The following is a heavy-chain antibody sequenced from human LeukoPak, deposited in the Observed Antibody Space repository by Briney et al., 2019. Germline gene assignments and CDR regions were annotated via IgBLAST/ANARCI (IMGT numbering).Heavy chain of an antibody. CDR3: VRDTAAAVVVAPDAFDV. V-gene: IGHV3-23*01. Sequence: GGSLRLSCAASGFAFSSYGMSWVRQTPGKGLEWVSGIGGSGGTTYFADSVRGRFTISRENSKNTLYLQMDSLRVEDTAVYYCVRDTAAAVVVAPDAFDVWGQGTMVTVSS. CDR2: IGGSGGTT. J-gene: IGHJ3*01. D-gene: IGHD6-25*01. CDR1: GFAFSSYG.